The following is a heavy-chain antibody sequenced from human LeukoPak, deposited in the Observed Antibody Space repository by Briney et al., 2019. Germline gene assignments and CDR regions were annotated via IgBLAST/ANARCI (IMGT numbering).Heavy chain of an antibody. CDR2: ISYDGSNK. V-gene: IGHV3-30*04. Sequence: GVSLRLSCAASGFTFSSYAMHWVRQAPGKGLEWVAVISYDGSNKYYADSVKGRFTISRDNSKNTLYLQMNSLRAEDTAVYSCARDLVVLYFDFWGQGTLVTVSS. D-gene: IGHD3-22*01. CDR1: GFTFSSYA. CDR3: ARDLVVLYFDF. J-gene: IGHJ4*02.